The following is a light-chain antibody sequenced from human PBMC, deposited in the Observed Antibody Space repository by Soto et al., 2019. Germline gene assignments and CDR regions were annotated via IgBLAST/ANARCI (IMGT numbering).Light chain of an antibody. CDR1: SSNIGAGYD. Sequence: QSVLTQPPSVSGAPGQRVTISCTGSSNIGAGYDVHWYQQLPGTAPKLLIYGNTNRPSGVPDRFSGSKSGTSASLAITGLQAEDEADHYCQSYDSSLSGWVFGGGTKLTVL. J-gene: IGLJ3*02. CDR3: QSYDSSLSGWV. V-gene: IGLV1-40*01. CDR2: GNT.